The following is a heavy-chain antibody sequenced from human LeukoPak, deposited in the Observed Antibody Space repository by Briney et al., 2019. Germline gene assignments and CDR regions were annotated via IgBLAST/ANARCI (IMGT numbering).Heavy chain of an antibody. CDR3: ARDYNDILAGCFDY. CDR1: GRSMTSYY. D-gene: IGHD3-9*01. J-gene: IGHJ4*02. Sequence: SETLSLTCTVPGRSMTSYYWSWIRQPAGKGLEWIGRIYTSGSTNYNPSLKSRVTMSVDTSKNQFSLELRSVTAADTALYYCARDYNDILAGCFDYWGQGTLVTVSP. V-gene: IGHV4-4*07. CDR2: IYTSGST.